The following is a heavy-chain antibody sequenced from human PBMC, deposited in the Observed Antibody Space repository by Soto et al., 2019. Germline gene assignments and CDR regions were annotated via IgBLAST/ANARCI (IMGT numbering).Heavy chain of an antibody. CDR1: GGTFSSYA. J-gene: IGHJ4*02. CDR3: ARFGDYFRLDY. D-gene: IGHD4-17*01. CDR2: IIPIFGTA. Sequence: GASVKVSCKASGGTFSSYAISWVRQAPGQGLEWMGGIIPIFGTANYAQKFQGRVTITADKSTSTAYMELSSLRSEDTAVYYCARFGDYFRLDYWGQGTLVTVSS. V-gene: IGHV1-69*06.